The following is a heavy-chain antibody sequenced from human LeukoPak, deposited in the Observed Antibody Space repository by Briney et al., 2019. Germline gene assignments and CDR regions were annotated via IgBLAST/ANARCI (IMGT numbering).Heavy chain of an antibody. J-gene: IGHJ5*02. CDR3: AKGPWGSYFPFWFDP. V-gene: IGHV3-9*01. CDR2: ISWNSGSI. CDR1: GFTFDDYA. Sequence: SLRLSCAASGFTFDDYAMHWVRQAPGKGLEWVSGISWNSGSIGYADSVKGRFTISRDNAKNSLYLQMNSLRAEDTALYYCAKGPWGSYFPFWFDPWGQGTLVTVSS. D-gene: IGHD3-16*01.